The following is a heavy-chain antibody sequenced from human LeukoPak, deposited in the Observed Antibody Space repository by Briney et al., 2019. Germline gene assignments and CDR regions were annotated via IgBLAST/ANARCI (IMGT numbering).Heavy chain of an antibody. J-gene: IGHJ4*02. CDR3: AREGVATSPFDY. Sequence: PGGSLRLSCAASGFTFSSYSMNWVRQAPGKGLEWVSSISSSSYIYYADSVKGRFTISRDNAKNSLYLQMNSLRAEDTAVYYCAREGVATSPFDYWGQGTLVTVSS. V-gene: IGHV3-21*01. CDR1: GFTFSSYS. CDR2: ISSSSYI. D-gene: IGHD5-24*01.